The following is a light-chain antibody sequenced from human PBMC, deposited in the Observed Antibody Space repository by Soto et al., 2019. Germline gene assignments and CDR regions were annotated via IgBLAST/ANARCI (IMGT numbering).Light chain of an antibody. CDR3: QSYDSSLSGYV. J-gene: IGLJ1*01. CDR1: SPNIGANYD. CDR2: ANT. Sequence: QSALTQPPSVSGAPGQRVTISCTGSSPNIGANYDVHWYQQLPGTAPKLLIYANTNRPSGVPGRFSGSKSGTSASLAITGLQAEDEADYYCQSYDSSLSGYVFGTGTQLTVL. V-gene: IGLV1-40*01.